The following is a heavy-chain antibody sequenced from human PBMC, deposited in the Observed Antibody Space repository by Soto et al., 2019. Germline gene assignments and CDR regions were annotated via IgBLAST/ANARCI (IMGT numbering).Heavy chain of an antibody. J-gene: IGHJ4*02. CDR3: VRSPGCYKIDS. D-gene: IGHD6-19*01. CDR1: GDSVVSNWW. V-gene: IGHV4-4*02. Sequence: QLQLQESGPGLVKPSGTLSLTCAVSGDSVVSNWWWGWVRQSPVTGVEWIADMLHSGNTNYSQSLESRVSLTVDKSTNLFFLKMNSMTAADQAVYFCVRSPGCYKIDSWGQGILVTVSS. CDR2: MLHSGNT.